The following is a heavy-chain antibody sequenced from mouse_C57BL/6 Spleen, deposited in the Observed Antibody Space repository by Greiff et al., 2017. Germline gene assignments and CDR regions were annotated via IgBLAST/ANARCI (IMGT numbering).Heavy chain of an antibody. V-gene: IGHV5-4*01. D-gene: IGHD1-1*01. CDR3: ARDPPVTTVVATDAMDY. CDR1: GFTFSSYA. Sequence: EVMLVESGGGLVKPGGSLKLSCAASGFTFSSYAMSWVRQTPETRLEWVATISDGGSYTYYPDNVKGRFTISRAHAKNNLYLQMSHLKAEDTAMYYCARDPPVTTVVATDAMDYWGQGTSGTVSS. J-gene: IGHJ4*01. CDR2: ISDGGSYT.